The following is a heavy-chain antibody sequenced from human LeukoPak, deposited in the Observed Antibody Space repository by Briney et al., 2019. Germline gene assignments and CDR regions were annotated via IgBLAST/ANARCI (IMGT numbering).Heavy chain of an antibody. CDR2: ISDSSSYI. CDR3: TKGENGMDV. CDR1: GFTFSSYR. D-gene: IGHD1-26*01. V-gene: IGHV3-21*01. Sequence: GGSLPLSCAASGFTFSSYRMNWVRQAPGKGLEWVSSISDSSSYIYHADSVKGRFTISRDNAKNSVYLQMNSLRAEDTATYYCTKGENGMDVWGQGNTVSVSS. J-gene: IGHJ6*02.